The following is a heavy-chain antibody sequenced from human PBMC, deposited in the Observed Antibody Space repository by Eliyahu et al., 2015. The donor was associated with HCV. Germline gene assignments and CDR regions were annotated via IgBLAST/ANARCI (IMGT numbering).Heavy chain of an antibody. CDR3: ARSKRCSSTSCYLHYYYMDV. J-gene: IGHJ6*03. CDR2: IYPGDSDT. Sequence: VQLVQSGAEVKKPGESLKISCKGSGYSFTSYWIGWVRQMPGKGLEWMGIIYPGDSDTRYSPSFQGQVTISADKSISTAYLQWSSLKASDTAMYYCARSKRCSSTSCYLHYYYMDVWGKGTTVHRLL. CDR1: GYSFTSYW. V-gene: IGHV5-51*03. D-gene: IGHD2-2*01.